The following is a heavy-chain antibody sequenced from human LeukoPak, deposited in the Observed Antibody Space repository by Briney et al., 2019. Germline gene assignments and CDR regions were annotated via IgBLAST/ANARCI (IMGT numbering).Heavy chain of an antibody. CDR3: ARETLGPYFYGMDV. CDR2: IDTAGGT. Sequence: GGSLRLSCEASGFTFSSYDMHWVRQVTGKGLEWVSAIDTAGGTYYSGSVKGRFIISRENAKNSLYLQVNSLRAGDTAVYFCARETLGPYFYGMDVWGQGTTVTVSS. J-gene: IGHJ6*02. D-gene: IGHD2-21*01. CDR1: GFTFSSYD. V-gene: IGHV3-13*01.